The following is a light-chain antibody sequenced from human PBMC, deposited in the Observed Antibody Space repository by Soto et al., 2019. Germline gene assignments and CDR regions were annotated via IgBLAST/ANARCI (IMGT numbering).Light chain of an antibody. J-gene: IGKJ3*01. CDR1: QSVLYSSNNKNY. Sequence: DIVMTQSPDSLAVSLGERATINCKSSQSVLYSSNNKNYLAWYQQKPGQSPKLLIYWASTRESGVPDRFSGSGSGTDFTLTISSLQAEDVAVYYCQRTYNAPRAFGPGTKVDIK. CDR3: QRTYNAPRA. V-gene: IGKV4-1*01. CDR2: WAS.